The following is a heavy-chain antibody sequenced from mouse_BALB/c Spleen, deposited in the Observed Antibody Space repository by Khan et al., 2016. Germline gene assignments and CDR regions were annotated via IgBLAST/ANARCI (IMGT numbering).Heavy chain of an antibody. CDR3: ARSYYGYYAMDY. Sequence: QVQLQQSGTELPRPGASVKLSCKASGYTFTDYYLHWVMQRTGQGLEWIGEIFPGSGSTYYNEKFKGKASLTADTSSSTAYMQLIRLTSEDAAVYFCARSYYGYYAMDYWGHGASVTVSS. J-gene: IGHJ4*01. V-gene: IGHV1-77*01. D-gene: IGHD1-2*01. CDR1: GYTFTDYY. CDR2: IFPGSGST.